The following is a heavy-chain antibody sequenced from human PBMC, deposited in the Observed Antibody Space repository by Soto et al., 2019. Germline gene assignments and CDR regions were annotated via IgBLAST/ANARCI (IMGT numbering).Heavy chain of an antibody. Sequence: ASVKVSCKASGFSFSDYFMHWVRQAPGQGLEWMGIINPSGDSRNYAQKFQGRVTITRDTSTSTVYMDLSSLRYEDTAVYYCAKIITILAPYYYGMDVWGQGTTVTVSS. CDR1: GFSFSDYF. CDR3: AKIITILAPYYYGMDV. CDR2: INPSGDSR. J-gene: IGHJ6*02. D-gene: IGHD3-3*01. V-gene: IGHV1-46*01.